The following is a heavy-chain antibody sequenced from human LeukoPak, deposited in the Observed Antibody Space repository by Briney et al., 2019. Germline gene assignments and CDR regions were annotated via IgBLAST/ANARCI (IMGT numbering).Heavy chain of an antibody. CDR1: GFTFSSYD. CDR2: IGTAGDT. CDR3: ARGIAVAGPYYYYGMDV. Sequence: PGGSLRLSCAASGFTFSSYDMHWVRQATGKGLEWVSAIGTAGDTYYPGSVKGRFTISRENAKNSLYLQMNSLRAGDTAVYYCARGIAVAGPYYYYGMDVWGQGTTVTVSS. J-gene: IGHJ6*02. D-gene: IGHD6-19*01. V-gene: IGHV3-13*01.